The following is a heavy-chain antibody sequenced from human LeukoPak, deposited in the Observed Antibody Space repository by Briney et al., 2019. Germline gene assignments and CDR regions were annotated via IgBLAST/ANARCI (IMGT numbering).Heavy chain of an antibody. CDR3: ARDAGSLGYYGSAY. D-gene: IGHD3-10*01. J-gene: IGHJ4*02. Sequence: GASVKVSCKASGYTFTNYYIHWVRQAPGQGLEWMGKISPTGESISYAQRFQGRVTLTTDTSTITVYMELSNLRSEDTSLYYCARDAGSLGYYGSAYWGQGTLVTVSS. CDR1: GYTFTNYY. CDR2: ISPTGESI. V-gene: IGHV1-46*01.